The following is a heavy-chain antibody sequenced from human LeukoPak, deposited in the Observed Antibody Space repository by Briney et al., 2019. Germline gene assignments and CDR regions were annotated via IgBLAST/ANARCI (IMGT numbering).Heavy chain of an antibody. D-gene: IGHD6-19*01. V-gene: IGHV4-59*01. Sequence: SETLSLTCTVSGGSISSYYWSWIRQPPGKGLEWIGYIYYSGSTKYNPSLKSRVTISVDTSKNQFSLKLSSVTAADTAVYYCARASSGWYYFDYWGQGTLVTVSS. CDR2: IYYSGST. CDR1: GGSISSYY. CDR3: ARASSGWYYFDY. J-gene: IGHJ4*02.